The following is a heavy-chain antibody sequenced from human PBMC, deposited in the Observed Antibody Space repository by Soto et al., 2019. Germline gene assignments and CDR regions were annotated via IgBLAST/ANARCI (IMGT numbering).Heavy chain of an antibody. CDR2: IYHSGIT. V-gene: IGHV4-30-2*01. CDR1: GGSISRGDYS. CDR3: ARAHYCSGGSCYETN. D-gene: IGHD2-15*01. J-gene: IGHJ4*02. Sequence: SETLSLTCAVSGGSISRGDYSWSRIRQPPGKGLEWNGYIYHSGITYYNPSRKSRVTITVDRSKSQFCLKLSSVTAADTAVYYCARAHYCSGGSCYETNWGQGTLLTVSS.